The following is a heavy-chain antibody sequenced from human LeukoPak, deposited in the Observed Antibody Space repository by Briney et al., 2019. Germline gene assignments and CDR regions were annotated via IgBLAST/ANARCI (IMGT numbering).Heavy chain of an antibody. V-gene: IGHV1-18*01. CDR2: ISAYNGNT. CDR3: ARLYYDSSGYSNYFDY. D-gene: IGHD3-22*01. Sequence: ASVKVSCKASGYTFTSYGISWVRQDPGQGLEWMGWISAYNGNTNYAQKLQGRVTMTTDTSTSTAYMELRSLRSDDTAVYYCARLYYDSSGYSNYFDYWGQGTLVTVSS. J-gene: IGHJ4*02. CDR1: GYTFTSYG.